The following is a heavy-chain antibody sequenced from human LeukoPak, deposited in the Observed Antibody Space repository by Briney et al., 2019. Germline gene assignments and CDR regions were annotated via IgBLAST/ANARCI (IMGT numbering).Heavy chain of an antibody. J-gene: IGHJ4*02. CDR3: ARDGILGSHDY. D-gene: IGHD3-3*02. V-gene: IGHV3-74*01. CDR2: INSDGSST. CDR1: GFTFSSYW. Sequence: GGSLRLSCAASGFTFSSYWMHWVRQAPGKGLVWVSRINSDGSSTSYAGSVKGRFTISRDNAKNTLSLQTNSLRAEDTAVYYCARDGILGSHDYWGQGTLVTVSS.